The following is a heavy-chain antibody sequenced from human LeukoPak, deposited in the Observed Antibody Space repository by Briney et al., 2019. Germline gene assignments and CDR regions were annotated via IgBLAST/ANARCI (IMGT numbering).Heavy chain of an antibody. V-gene: IGHV4-30-4*01. CDR3: ARALTFGGVIAY. CDR1: GGSISSGDYY. D-gene: IGHD3-16*01. CDR2: IYYSGST. J-gene: IGHJ4*02. Sequence: SQTLSLTCTVSGGSISSGDYYWSWIRQPPGKGLGWIGYIYYSGSTYYNPSLKSRVTISVDTSKNQFSLKLSSVTAADTAVYYCARALTFGGVIAYWGQGTLVTVSS.